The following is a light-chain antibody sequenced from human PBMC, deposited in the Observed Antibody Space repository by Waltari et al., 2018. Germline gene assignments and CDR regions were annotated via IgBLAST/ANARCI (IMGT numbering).Light chain of an antibody. J-gene: IGLJ3*02. CDR1: SSDVGGYNY. V-gene: IGLV2-11*01. CDR2: DVR. Sequence: QSALTQPRSVSGSPGQSVTISCPGTSSDVGGYNYVSWYQQHPRQAPKLMIYDVRQRPSGVPDRFSGSKSGITASLTISWLQAEDEADYYCCSYAGSYTWVFGGGTKLTVL. CDR3: CSYAGSYTWV.